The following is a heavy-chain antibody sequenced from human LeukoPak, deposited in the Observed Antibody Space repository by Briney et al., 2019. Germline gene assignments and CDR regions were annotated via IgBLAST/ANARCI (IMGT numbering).Heavy chain of an antibody. J-gene: IGHJ4*02. D-gene: IGHD4-23*01. CDR2: ISQSGDGT. Sequence: GGSLRLSCAASGFTFSTSAMNWVRQAPGKGLEWVSAISQSGDGTYYADSVKGRFTISRDNSKRTLYLQMNSLGADDTAVYYCANYGSNSEPNDYWGRGTLVTVSS. CDR3: ANYGSNSEPNDY. V-gene: IGHV3-23*01. CDR1: GFTFSTSA.